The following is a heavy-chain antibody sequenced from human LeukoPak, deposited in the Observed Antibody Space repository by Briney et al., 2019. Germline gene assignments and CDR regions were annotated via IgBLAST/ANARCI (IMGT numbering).Heavy chain of an antibody. CDR1: GGSISSSNW. V-gene: IGHV4-4*02. J-gene: IGHJ6*03. D-gene: IGHD3-10*01. CDR3: ARSNTYGSGTYYMDV. Sequence: PSGTLSLTCAVSGGSISSSNWWSWVRQPPGKGLEWIGEIYHSGSTNYNPSLKSRVTISVDKSKNQFSLKLSSVTAADTAVYYCARSNTYGSGTYYMDVWGKGTTVTVSS. CDR2: IYHSGST.